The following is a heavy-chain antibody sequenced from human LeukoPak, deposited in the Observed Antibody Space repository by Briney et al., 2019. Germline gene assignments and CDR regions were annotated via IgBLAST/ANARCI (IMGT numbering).Heavy chain of an antibody. CDR3: ARRVLELTPHAFDI. V-gene: IGHV4-59*08. J-gene: IGHJ3*02. CDR1: GGSINNYY. Sequence: PSETLSLTCTVSGGSINNYYWSWIRQPTGKGLEWMGYIYKSGSTKYNPSLKSRVTVLVDTSKKKFSLELSSVTAADTAVYYCARRVLELTPHAFDIWGQGTMVTVSS. CDR2: IYKSGST. D-gene: IGHD1-7*01.